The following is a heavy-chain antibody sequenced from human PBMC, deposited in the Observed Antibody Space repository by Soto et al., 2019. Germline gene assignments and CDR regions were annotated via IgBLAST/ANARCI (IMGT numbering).Heavy chain of an antibody. Sequence: PSETLSLTCTVSGGSLNTNSYYWTWVRQPPGGGLEYLGYVYYTGVTNYNPSLKSRVTISLDTSKSQFFLTLSSVTPADTAAYYCASALDGGWYFDLWGRGTMVTVSS. CDR2: VYYTGVT. CDR3: ASALDGGWYFDL. CDR1: GGSLNTNSYY. J-gene: IGHJ2*01. V-gene: IGHV4-61*01.